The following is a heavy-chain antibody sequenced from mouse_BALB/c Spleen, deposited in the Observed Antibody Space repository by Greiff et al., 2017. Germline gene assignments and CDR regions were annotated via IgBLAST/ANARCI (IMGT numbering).Heavy chain of an antibody. Sequence: EVKLVESGGGLVQPGGSRKLSCAASGFTFSDYGMAWVRQAPGKGPEWVAFISNLAYSIYYADTVTGRFTISRENAKNTLYLEMSSLRSEDTAMYYGARDGDYDVDYAMDYWGQGTSVTVSS. J-gene: IGHJ4*01. D-gene: IGHD2-4*01. V-gene: IGHV5-15*02. CDR1: GFTFSDYG. CDR3: ARDGDYDVDYAMDY. CDR2: ISNLAYSI.